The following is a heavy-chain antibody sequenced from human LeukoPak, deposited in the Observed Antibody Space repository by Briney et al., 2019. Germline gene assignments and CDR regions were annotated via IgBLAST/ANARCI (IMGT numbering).Heavy chain of an antibody. J-gene: IGHJ5*02. CDR2: IIPIFGTA. D-gene: IGHD3-3*01. CDR3: ARTFWSGYYPNWFDP. V-gene: IGHV1-69*05. Sequence: SVKVSCKASGGTSSSYSISWVRQAPGQGLEWMGAIIPIFGTANYAQKFQGRVTITTDESTSTAYMELSSLRFEDTAVYFCARTFWSGYYPNWFDPWGQGTLVIVSS. CDR1: GGTSSSYS.